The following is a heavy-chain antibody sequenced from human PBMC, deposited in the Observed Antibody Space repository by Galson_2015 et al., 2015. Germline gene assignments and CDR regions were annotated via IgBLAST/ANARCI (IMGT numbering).Heavy chain of an antibody. CDR1: GYTFTSYD. J-gene: IGHJ6*03. D-gene: IGHD2-15*01. CDR2: MNPNSGNT. V-gene: IGHV1-8*01. CDR3: ARGGGNYCSGGSCYSGYYYYYYMDV. Sequence: SVKVSCKASGYTFTSYDINWVRQATGQGLEWMGWMNPNSGNTGYAQKFQGRVTMTRSTSISTAYMELSSLRSEDTAVYYCARGGGNYCSGGSCYSGYYYYYYMDVWGKGTTVTVSS.